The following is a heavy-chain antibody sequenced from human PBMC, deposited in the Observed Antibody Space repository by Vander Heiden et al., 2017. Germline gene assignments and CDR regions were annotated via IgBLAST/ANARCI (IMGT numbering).Heavy chain of an antibody. CDR2: IDSDGSST. CDR1: GFTFSSYW. V-gene: IGHV3-74*01. J-gene: IGHJ4*02. Sequence: EVQLVESGGGLVQPGGSLRLSCAASGFTFSSYWMHWVRQAPGKGLVWVARIDSDGSSTSYADSVKGRFTISRDNAKNTLYLQMNSLRAEDTAVYYRASLRDGGSADYWGQGTLVTVSS. D-gene: IGHD3-16*01. CDR3: ASLRDGGSADY.